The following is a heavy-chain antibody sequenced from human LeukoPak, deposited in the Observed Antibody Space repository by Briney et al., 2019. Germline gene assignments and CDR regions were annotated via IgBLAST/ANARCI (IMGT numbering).Heavy chain of an antibody. J-gene: IGHJ5*02. CDR2: INPSGGST. CDR3: ARDRYSGYDNWFDP. D-gene: IGHD5-12*01. Sequence: ASVKVSCKASGGTFSSYAISWVRQAPGQGLEWMGIINPSGGSTSYAQKFQGRVTMTRDTSTSTVYMELSSLRSEDTAVYYCARDRYSGYDNWFDPWGQGTLVTVSS. V-gene: IGHV1-46*01. CDR1: GGTFSSYA.